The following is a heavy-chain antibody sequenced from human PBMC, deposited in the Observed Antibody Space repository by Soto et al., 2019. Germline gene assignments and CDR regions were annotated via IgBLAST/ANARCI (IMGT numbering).Heavy chain of an antibody. CDR2: VSSSGDTM. V-gene: IGHV3-48*03. Sequence: EVQLVASGGGLVQPGGSLRLSCAASGFTFSSYEMNWVRQAPGKGLEWISYVSSSGDTMYYADSVKGRFTISRDNAKNSLYLQMNSLRAEDTAVYYCARSGAVAGNDYWGQGALVTVSS. D-gene: IGHD6-19*01. J-gene: IGHJ4*02. CDR3: ARSGAVAGNDY. CDR1: GFTFSSYE.